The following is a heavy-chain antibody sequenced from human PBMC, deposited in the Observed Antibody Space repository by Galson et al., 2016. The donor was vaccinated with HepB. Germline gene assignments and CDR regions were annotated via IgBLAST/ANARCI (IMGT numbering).Heavy chain of an antibody. V-gene: IGHV1-69*13. Sequence: SVKVSCKASGGTFSSYAIYWVRQAPGQGLEWMGGIIPIFGTANYAQKFQGRVPITADESTSTAYMELSSLRSEDTAMYYCARDHIAVAAMDVWGKGTTVTVSS. CDR1: GGTFSSYA. J-gene: IGHJ6*03. CDR3: ARDHIAVAAMDV. CDR2: IIPIFGTA. D-gene: IGHD6-19*01.